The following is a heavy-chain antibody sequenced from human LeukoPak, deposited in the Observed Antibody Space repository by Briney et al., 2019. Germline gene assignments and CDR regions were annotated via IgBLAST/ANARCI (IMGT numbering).Heavy chain of an antibody. CDR2: IYYSGST. CDR3: ARDPYGDYVFDY. V-gene: IGHV4-59*01. D-gene: IGHD4-17*01. Sequence: TPSETLSLTCTVSGGSISSYYWSWIRQPPGKGLEWIGYIYYSGSTNYNPSLKSRVTISVVTSKNQFSLKLSSVTAADTAVYYCARDPYGDYVFDYWGQGTLVTVSS. CDR1: GGSISSYY. J-gene: IGHJ4*02.